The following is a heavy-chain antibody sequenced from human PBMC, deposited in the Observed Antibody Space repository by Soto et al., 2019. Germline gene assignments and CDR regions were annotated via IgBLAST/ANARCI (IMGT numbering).Heavy chain of an antibody. CDR1: GLTVSTNY. CDR3: ARGYWIQGYGAGTYFDY. Sequence: EVQLVESGGGLVQPGGSLRLSCAVSGLTVSTNYMSWVRQAPGKGLEWVSVIYSGSTTHYADSVKGRFTISRDSSKNTLYLQMHSLRAEDTAVYYCARGYWIQGYGAGTYFDYWGLGILVTVSS. V-gene: IGHV3-66*01. D-gene: IGHD5-18*01. CDR2: IYSGSTT. J-gene: IGHJ4*02.